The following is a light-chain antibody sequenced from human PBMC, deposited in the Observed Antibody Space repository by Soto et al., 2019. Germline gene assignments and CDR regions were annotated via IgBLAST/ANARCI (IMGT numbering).Light chain of an antibody. J-gene: IGLJ1*01. CDR2: EVN. CDR3: SSYTTRSTLV. CDR1: SSDICTYHH. V-gene: IGLV2-14*01. Sequence: QSALTQPASVSGSPGQSITISCSGTSSDICTYHHVSWYQQHTGKVPQLIIYEVNNRPSGLSNRFSGSKSGNTASLTISGLQAEDEADYYCSSYTTRSTLVFGSGTKVTVL.